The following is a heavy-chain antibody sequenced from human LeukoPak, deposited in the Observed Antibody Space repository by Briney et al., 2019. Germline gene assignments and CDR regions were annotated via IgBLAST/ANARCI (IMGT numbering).Heavy chain of an antibody. Sequence: GGSLRLSCAASGFTFSDYYMSWMRQAPGKGLEWVSYSSSSSSYTNYADSVKGRFTISRDNAKNSLYLQMNSLRAEDTAVYYCVRLLWFGELALNYFDYWGQGTLVTVSS. CDR2: SSSSSSYT. J-gene: IGHJ4*02. D-gene: IGHD3-10*01. V-gene: IGHV3-11*03. CDR3: VRLLWFGELALNYFDY. CDR1: GFTFSDYY.